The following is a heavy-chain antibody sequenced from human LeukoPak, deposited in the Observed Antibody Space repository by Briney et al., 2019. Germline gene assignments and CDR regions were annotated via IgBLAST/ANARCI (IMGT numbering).Heavy chain of an antibody. V-gene: IGHV1-18*01. Sequence: ASVKVSCKASGYTFTSYGISWVRQAPGQGLEWMGWISAYNGNTNYAQKLQGRVTMTRDTSISTAYMELSRLRSDDTAVYYCARDWHYDFWSGYYRRQIAGVVHYYMDVWGKGTTVTVSS. CDR2: ISAYNGNT. CDR3: ARDWHYDFWSGYYRRQIAGVVHYYMDV. CDR1: GYTFTSYG. D-gene: IGHD3-3*01. J-gene: IGHJ6*03.